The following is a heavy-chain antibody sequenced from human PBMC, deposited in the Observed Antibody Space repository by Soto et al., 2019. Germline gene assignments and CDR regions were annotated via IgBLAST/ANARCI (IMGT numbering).Heavy chain of an antibody. D-gene: IGHD3-10*01. CDR2: IYYSGST. V-gene: IGHV4-30-4*01. CDR1: GGSISSGDYY. Sequence: SETLSLTCTVSGGSISSGDYYWSWIRQPPGKGLGWIGYIYYSGSTYYNPSLKSRVTISVDTSKNQFSLKLSSVTAADTAVYYCASLYYGSGSYYSGFDYWGQGTLVTVSS. J-gene: IGHJ4*02. CDR3: ASLYYGSGSYYSGFDY.